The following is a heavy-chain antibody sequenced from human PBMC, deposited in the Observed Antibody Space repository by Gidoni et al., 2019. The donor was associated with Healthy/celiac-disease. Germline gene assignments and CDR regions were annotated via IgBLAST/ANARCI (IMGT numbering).Heavy chain of an antibody. CDR2: ISYDGSNK. V-gene: IGHV3-30-3*01. CDR1: GFTFSSYA. Sequence: QVQLVESGGGVVQPGRSLSLSCAASGFTFSSYAMHWVRQAPGKGLEWVAVISYDGSNKYYADSVKGRFTISRDNSKNTLYLQMNSLRAEDTAVYYCARDGRTSCPVDYWGQGTLVTVSS. CDR3: ARDGRTSCPVDY. D-gene: IGHD2-2*01. J-gene: IGHJ4*02.